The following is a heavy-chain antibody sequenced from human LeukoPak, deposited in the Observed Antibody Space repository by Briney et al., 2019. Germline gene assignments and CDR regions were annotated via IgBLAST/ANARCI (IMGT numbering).Heavy chain of an antibody. CDR1: GLTFSSYW. CDR3: ARDLKYQPNY. V-gene: IGHV3-7*01. D-gene: IGHD2-2*01. Sequence: PGGSLRLSCAASGLTFSSYWMSWVRQAPGKGLEWVANINEDGSGRYYVDSVKGRFTISRDNAKNSLYLQLNSLGAEDTAGYFCARDLKYQPNYLGQGTLVTVSS. J-gene: IGHJ4*02. CDR2: INEDGSGR.